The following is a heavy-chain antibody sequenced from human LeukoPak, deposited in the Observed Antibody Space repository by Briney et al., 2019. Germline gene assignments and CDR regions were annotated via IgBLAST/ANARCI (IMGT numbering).Heavy chain of an antibody. CDR3: TVVTPGGLLGYSLHY. D-gene: IGHD5-18*01. CDR2: ISTYNDNT. V-gene: IGHV1-18*01. CDR1: GYTFTSYG. J-gene: IGHJ4*02. Sequence: ASVKVSCKASGYTFTSYGISWVRQAPGQGLEWMGWISTYNDNTNYAQKLQGRVTMTTDTSTSTAYMDLSSLTPWDTAVYHYTVVTPGGLLGYSLHYCGQRDPVTVYS.